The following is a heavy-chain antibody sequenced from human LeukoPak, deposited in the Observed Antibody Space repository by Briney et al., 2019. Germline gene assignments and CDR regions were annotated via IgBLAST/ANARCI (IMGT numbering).Heavy chain of an antibody. J-gene: IGHJ6*02. V-gene: IGHV4-61*02. CDR2: IYTSGST. CDR1: GGSISSGRYY. D-gene: IGHD3-22*01. Sequence: PSETLSLTCTVSGGSISSGRYYWSWIRQPAGKGLEWIGRIYTSGSTNYNPSLKSRVTISVDTSKNQFSLKLSSVTAADTAVYYCARGQTYYYDSSGYYYYYYGMDVWGQGTTVTVSS. CDR3: ARGQTYYYDSSGYYYYYYGMDV.